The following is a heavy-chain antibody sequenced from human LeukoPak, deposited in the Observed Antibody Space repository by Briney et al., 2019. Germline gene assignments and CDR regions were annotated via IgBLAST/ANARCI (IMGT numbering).Heavy chain of an antibody. V-gene: IGHV3-30-3*01. Sequence: GGSLRLSCAASGFTFSSYAMHWVRQAPGKGLEWVAVISYDGSNKYYADSVKGRFTISRDNSKNTLYLQMNSLRAEDTAVYYCARSRRYCSGGSRYSFDPWGQGTLVTVSS. D-gene: IGHD2-15*01. J-gene: IGHJ5*02. CDR2: ISYDGSNK. CDR1: GFTFSSYA. CDR3: ARSRRYCSGGSRYSFDP.